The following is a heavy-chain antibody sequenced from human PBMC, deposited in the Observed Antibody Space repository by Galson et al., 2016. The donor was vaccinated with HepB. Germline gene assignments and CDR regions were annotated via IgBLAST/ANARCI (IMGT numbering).Heavy chain of an antibody. Sequence: SLRLSCAVSGFNFDDYTMHWVRQPPGKGLEWVSLIGWDGGGTFYADSVRGRFTISRDNSKNSLSLQMNSLRSEDTALYYCVRGVASYYYDVDVWGQGTTVTVSS. CDR1: GFNFDDYT. V-gene: IGHV3-43*01. CDR3: VRGVASYYYDVDV. CDR2: IGWDGGGT. D-gene: IGHD3-10*01. J-gene: IGHJ6*02.